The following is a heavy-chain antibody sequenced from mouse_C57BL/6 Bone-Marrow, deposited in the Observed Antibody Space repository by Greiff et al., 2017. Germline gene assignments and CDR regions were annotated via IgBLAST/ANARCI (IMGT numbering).Heavy chain of an antibody. V-gene: IGHV6-6*01. CDR3: TSNWDPYFDY. CDR2: IRNKANNHAT. Sequence: EVKVDESGGGLVQPGGSMKLSCAASGFTFSDAWMDWVRQSPEKGLEWVAEIRNKANNHATYYAESVKGRFTISRDDSKSSVYLQMNSLRAEDTGIYYCTSNWDPYFDYWGQGTTLTVSS. CDR1: GFTFSDAW. J-gene: IGHJ2*01. D-gene: IGHD4-1*01.